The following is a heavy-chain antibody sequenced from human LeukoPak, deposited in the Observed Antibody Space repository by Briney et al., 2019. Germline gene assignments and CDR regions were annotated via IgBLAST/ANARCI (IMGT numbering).Heavy chain of an antibody. J-gene: IGHJ4*02. CDR2: IYSGGST. Sequence: GGSLRLSCAASGFTVSSNYMSWVRQAPGKGLEWVSVIYSGGSTYYADSVKGRFTISRDNSKNTLYLQMNSLRAEDTAVYYCARVGVDGGFHHFDYWGQGTLVTVSS. CDR3: ARVGVDGGFHHFDY. CDR1: GFTVSSNY. D-gene: IGHD4-23*01. V-gene: IGHV3-53*01.